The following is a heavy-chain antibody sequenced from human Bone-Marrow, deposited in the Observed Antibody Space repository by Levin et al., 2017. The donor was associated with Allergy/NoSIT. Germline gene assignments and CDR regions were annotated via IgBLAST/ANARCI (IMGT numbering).Heavy chain of an antibody. V-gene: IGHV3-53*01. CDR3: AGDRYGTATV. CDR2: IYSGGGNS. J-gene: IGHJ4*02. CDR1: GFSVSVNY. Sequence: GESLKISCAISGFSVSVNYMSWVRQAPGKGLEWVSVIYSGGGNSYYTDSVKGRFTISRDTSINTLYLQMNSLRPGDTAMYFCAGDRYGTATVWGQGTLVTVSS. D-gene: IGHD2-15*01.